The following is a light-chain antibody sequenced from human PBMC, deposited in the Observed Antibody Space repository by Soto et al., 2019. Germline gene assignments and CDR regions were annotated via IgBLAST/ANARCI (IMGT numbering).Light chain of an antibody. J-gene: IGLJ1*01. CDR1: FNDVGGYNY. Sequence: QSAMTLPPSASGSPGQSVTISCAGTFNDVGGYNYVSWYQQHPGKVPQLMIYQVTKRPSGVPDRFSASKSDTTASLTISGLQAEDEGDYYCMSYAGGNRFVFGTGTKVTVL. V-gene: IGLV2-8*01. CDR3: MSYAGGNRFV. CDR2: QVT.